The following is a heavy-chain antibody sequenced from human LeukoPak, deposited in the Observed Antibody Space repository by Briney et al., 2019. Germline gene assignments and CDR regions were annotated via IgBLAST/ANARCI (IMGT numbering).Heavy chain of an antibody. CDR3: ARGQFWSGYSI. Sequence: SETLSLTCAVSGGSFSGYYWSWIRQPPGKGLEWIGEINHGRSTNYNPSLKSRVTMSVDTSKNQFSLKLSSVTAADTAIYYCARGQFWSGYSIWGQGTLVTVSS. D-gene: IGHD3-3*02. J-gene: IGHJ4*02. V-gene: IGHV4-34*01. CDR1: GGSFSGYY. CDR2: INHGRST.